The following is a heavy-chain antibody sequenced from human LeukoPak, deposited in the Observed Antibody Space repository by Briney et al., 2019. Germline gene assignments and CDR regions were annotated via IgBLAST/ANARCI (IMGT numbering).Heavy chain of an antibody. CDR3: ARARMVATDFDY. V-gene: IGHV4-59*08. D-gene: IGHD5-12*01. CDR1: GGSFSGYY. CDR2: IYYSGST. Sequence: SETLSLTCAVYGGSFSGYYWSWIRQPPGKGLEWIGYIYYSGSTNYNPSLKSRVTISVDTSKNQFSLKLSSVTAADTAVYYCARARMVATDFDYWGQGTLVTVSS. J-gene: IGHJ4*02.